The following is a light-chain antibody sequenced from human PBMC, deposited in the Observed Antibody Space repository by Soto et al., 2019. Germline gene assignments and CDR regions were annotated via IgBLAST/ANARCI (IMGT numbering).Light chain of an antibody. J-gene: IGLJ1*01. CDR2: DVS. CDR1: NRDVGGYNY. V-gene: IGLV2-14*01. Sequence: QFVLNQASSGLRSPGQTKTLSCTGTNRDVGGYNYVPWYQQHPGKAPKLMIYDVSNRPSGVSNRFSGSKSGNTASLTISGLHTEDEADYYCSSYTSTSTHVFGTGTKVTVL. CDR3: SSYTSTSTHV.